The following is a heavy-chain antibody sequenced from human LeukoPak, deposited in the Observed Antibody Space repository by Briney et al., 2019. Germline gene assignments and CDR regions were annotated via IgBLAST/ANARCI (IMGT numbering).Heavy chain of an antibody. CDR2: ISGSGGST. Sequence: TGGSQRLSCAACGFTFSSYAMSWVRQAPGKGLEWVSAISGSGGSTYYADSVKGRFTISRDMSKNTLYLQMNSLRPDDMAVYYCAKGNGKAATGSVVDYWGQGTLVPVSS. V-gene: IGHV3-23*01. J-gene: IGHJ4*02. CDR3: AKGNGKAATGSVVDY. D-gene: IGHD6-13*01. CDR1: GFTFSSYA.